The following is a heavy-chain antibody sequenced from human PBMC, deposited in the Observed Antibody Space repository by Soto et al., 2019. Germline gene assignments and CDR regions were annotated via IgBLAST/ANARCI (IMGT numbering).Heavy chain of an antibody. CDR3: ASSDNSSGWYNYYYYGMDV. D-gene: IGHD6-19*01. J-gene: IGHJ6*02. Sequence: SVKVSCKASGGTFSSYAISWVRQAPGQGLEWMGGIIPIFGTANYAQKFQGRVTITADESTSTAYMELSSLRSEDTAVYYCASSDNSSGWYNYYYYGMDVWGQGTTVTVSS. CDR2: IIPIFGTA. CDR1: GGTFSSYA. V-gene: IGHV1-69*13.